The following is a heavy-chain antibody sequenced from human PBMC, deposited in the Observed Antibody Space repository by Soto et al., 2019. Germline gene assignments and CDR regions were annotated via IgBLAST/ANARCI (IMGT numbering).Heavy chain of an antibody. CDR1: GGTFSSYT. J-gene: IGHJ6*02. Sequence: QVQLVQSGAEVKKPGSSVKVSCKASGGTFSSYTISWVRQAPGQGLEWMGRIIPILGIANYAQKFQGRVTITADKSTSTAYMELSSLRSEDTAVYYCARARRGYSYGPRRNYYGMDVWGQGTTVTVSS. D-gene: IGHD5-18*01. CDR3: ARARRGYSYGPRRNYYGMDV. CDR2: IIPILGIA. V-gene: IGHV1-69*02.